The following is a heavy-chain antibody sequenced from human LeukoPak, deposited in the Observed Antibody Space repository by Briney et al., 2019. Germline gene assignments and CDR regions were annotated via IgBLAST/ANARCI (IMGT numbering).Heavy chain of an antibody. CDR2: ISAYNGNT. V-gene: IGHV1-18*01. CDR1: GYTFTSYG. CDR3: ARVRYDSSGHYYGFGLPHFDY. D-gene: IGHD3-22*01. Sequence: ASVKVSCKASGYTFTSYGISWVRQAPGQGLEWMGWISAYNGNTNYAQKLQGRVTMTTDTSTSTAYMELRSLRSDDTAVYYCARVRYDSSGHYYGFGLPHFDYWGQGTLVTVSS. J-gene: IGHJ4*02.